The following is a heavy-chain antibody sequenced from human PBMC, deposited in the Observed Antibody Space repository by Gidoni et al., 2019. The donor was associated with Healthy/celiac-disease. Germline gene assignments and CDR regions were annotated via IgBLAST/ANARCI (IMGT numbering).Heavy chain of an antibody. J-gene: IGHJ6*02. D-gene: IGHD6-19*01. CDR2: IYYSGST. V-gene: IGHV4-39*01. Sequence: QLQLQESGPGLVKPSETLSLTCTVSGGSISSSSYYWGWIRQPPGKGLEWIGSIYYSGSTYYNPSLKSRVTISVDTSKNQFSLKLSSVTAADTAVYYCARHLGIAVAGIWETTYYYYGMDVWGQGTTVTVSS. CDR1: GGSISSSSYY. CDR3: ARHLGIAVAGIWETTYYYYGMDV.